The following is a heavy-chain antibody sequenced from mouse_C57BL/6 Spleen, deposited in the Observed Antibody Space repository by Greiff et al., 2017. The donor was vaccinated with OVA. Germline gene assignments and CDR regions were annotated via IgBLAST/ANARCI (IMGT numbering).Heavy chain of an antibody. Sequence: QVQLKQPGAELVRPGTSVKLSCKASGYTFTSYWMHWVKQRPGQGLEWIGVIDPSDSYTNYNQKFKGKATLTVDTSSSTAYMQLSSLTSEDSAVYYCARDFPLDGSSFYAMDYWGQGTSVTVSS. CDR2: IDPSDSYT. CDR3: ARDFPLDGSSFYAMDY. CDR1: GYTFTSYW. D-gene: IGHD1-1*01. V-gene: IGHV1-59*01. J-gene: IGHJ4*01.